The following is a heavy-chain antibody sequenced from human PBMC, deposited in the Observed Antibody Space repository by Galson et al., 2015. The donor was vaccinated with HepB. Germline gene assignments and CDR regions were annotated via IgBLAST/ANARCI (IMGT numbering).Heavy chain of an antibody. Sequence: ETLSLTCTVSGGSIGSTSYYWGWIRQPPGEGLEWIGNIYYSGSTYYNPSLKSRVTISVDTSKNQFSLKLSSVTAADTAVYSCARTIRGTSRNYFDYWGQGTLVTVSS. CDR2: IYYSGST. D-gene: IGHD1-26*01. CDR3: ARTIRGTSRNYFDY. J-gene: IGHJ4*02. CDR1: GGSIGSTSYY. V-gene: IGHV4-39*01.